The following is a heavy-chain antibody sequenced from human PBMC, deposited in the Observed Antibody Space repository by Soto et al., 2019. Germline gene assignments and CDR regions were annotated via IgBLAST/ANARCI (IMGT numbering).Heavy chain of an antibody. Sequence: GGSLRLSCAASGVTFSSYAMSWVRQAPGKGLEWVSAISGSGGNTYYADSVKGRFTISRDNSKNTLYLQMNSLRAEDTAVYYCAKEPVGYSSSWPRYNWFDPWGQGTLVTVSS. CDR3: AKEPVGYSSSWPRYNWFDP. CDR2: ISGSGGNT. D-gene: IGHD6-13*01. CDR1: GVTFSSYA. J-gene: IGHJ5*02. V-gene: IGHV3-23*01.